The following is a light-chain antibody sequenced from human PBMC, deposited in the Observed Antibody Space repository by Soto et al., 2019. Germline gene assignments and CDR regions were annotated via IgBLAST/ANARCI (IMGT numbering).Light chain of an antibody. Sequence: EIVWTPSPGILSLSAGERAPISCRASQSVSSSYLAWYQQRPGQAPRLLIYGASSRATGIPDRFSGSGSGTDFTLTISRLEPEDFAVDYCQQYNNWPAFGQGTKVDIK. CDR2: GAS. V-gene: IGKV3-20*01. J-gene: IGKJ1*01. CDR3: QQYNNWPA. CDR1: QSVSSSY.